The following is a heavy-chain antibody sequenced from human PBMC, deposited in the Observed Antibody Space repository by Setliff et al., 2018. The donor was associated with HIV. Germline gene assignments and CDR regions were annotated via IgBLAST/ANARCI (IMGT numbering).Heavy chain of an antibody. Sequence: PSETLSLTCYVPDDPISSYYWSWVRQPAGKGLEWIGRLYVSGDTNYNPSLKSRVTMSLDTSKKHFSLNLKSVTAADTAVYYCALTGHRLLRGYMDVWGKGTTVTV. D-gene: IGHD2-15*01. J-gene: IGHJ6*03. CDR3: ALTGHRLLRGYMDV. CDR1: DDPISSYY. CDR2: LYVSGDT. V-gene: IGHV4-4*07.